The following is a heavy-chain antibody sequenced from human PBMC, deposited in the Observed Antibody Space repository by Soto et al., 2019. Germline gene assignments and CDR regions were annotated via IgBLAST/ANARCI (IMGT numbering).Heavy chain of an antibody. V-gene: IGHV3-23*01. CDR3: AKDPTSYDSSAQFDS. J-gene: IGHJ4*02. CDR1: GFNFNSFA. Sequence: GGSLRLSCAASGFNFNSFAMNWVRQAPGKGLEWVSGISGGGGSTYYADSVKGRFTISRDNSKNTLYLQMNSLRAEDTAVYYCAKDPTSYDSSAQFDSWGQGT. CDR2: ISGGGGST. D-gene: IGHD3-22*01.